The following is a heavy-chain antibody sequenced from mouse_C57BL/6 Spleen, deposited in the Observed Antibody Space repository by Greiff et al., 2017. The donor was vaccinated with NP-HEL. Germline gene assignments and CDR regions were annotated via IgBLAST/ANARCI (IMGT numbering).Heavy chain of an antibody. CDR2: ISYDGSN. V-gene: IGHV3-6*01. CDR3: AREGDWGFDY. CDR1: GYSITSGYY. D-gene: IGHD4-1*01. Sequence: ESGPGLVKPSQSLSLTCSVTGYSITSGYYWNWIRQFPGNKLEWMGYISYDGSNNYNPSLKNRISITRDTSKNQFFLKLNSVTTEDTATYYCAREGDWGFDYWGQGTTLTVSS. J-gene: IGHJ2*01.